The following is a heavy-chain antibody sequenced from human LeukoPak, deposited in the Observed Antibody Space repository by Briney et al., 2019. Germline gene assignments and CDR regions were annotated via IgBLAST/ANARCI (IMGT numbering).Heavy chain of an antibody. CDR2: ISVSGTYT. CDR3: ARHGVTERCLDY. Sequence: PGGSLRLSCAASGFTFSSYAMSWVRQAPGKGLEWVSSISVSGTYTYYADSVKGRFTISRDNSKNTLYLQMNSLRAEDTAVYYCARHGVTERCLDYWGQGTLVTVSS. D-gene: IGHD2-21*02. J-gene: IGHJ4*02. V-gene: IGHV3-23*01. CDR1: GFTFSSYA.